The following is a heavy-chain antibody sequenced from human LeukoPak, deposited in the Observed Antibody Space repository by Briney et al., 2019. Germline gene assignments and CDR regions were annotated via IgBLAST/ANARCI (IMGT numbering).Heavy chain of an antibody. CDR3: ARHSPGMGVVPALLNWFDP. Sequence: PSQTLSLTCAVSGGSISSGGYSWSWIRQPPGKGLEWIGYIYHSGSTYYNPSLKSRVTISVDTSKNQFSLKLSSVTAAGTAVYYCARHSPGMGVVPALLNWFDPWGQGTLVTVSS. V-gene: IGHV4-30-2*03. D-gene: IGHD2-2*01. CDR1: GGSISSGGYS. CDR2: IYHSGST. J-gene: IGHJ5*02.